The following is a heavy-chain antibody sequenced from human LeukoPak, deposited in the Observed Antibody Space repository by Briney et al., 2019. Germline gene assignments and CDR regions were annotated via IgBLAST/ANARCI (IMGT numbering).Heavy chain of an antibody. CDR2: FDPEDGET. Sequence: GASVKVSCKVSGYTLTELSMHWVRQAPGKGLEWKGGFDPEDGETIYAQKFQGRVTMTEDTSTDTAYMELGSLRSEDTAVYYCATSIVGATKDYYYYYMDVWGKGTTVTVSS. CDR1: GYTLTELS. CDR3: ATSIVGATKDYYYYYMDV. D-gene: IGHD1-26*01. J-gene: IGHJ6*03. V-gene: IGHV1-24*01.